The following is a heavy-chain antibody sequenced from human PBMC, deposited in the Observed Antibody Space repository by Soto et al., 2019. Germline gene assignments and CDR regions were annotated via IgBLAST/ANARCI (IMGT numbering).Heavy chain of an antibody. V-gene: IGHV1-18*01. CDR1: GYTFTSYG. J-gene: IGHJ5*02. D-gene: IGHD3-9*01. Sequence: GASVKVSCKASGYTFTSYGISWVRQAPGQGLEWMGWISAYNGNTNYAQKLQGRVTMTTDTSTSTAYMELRSLRSDDTAVYYCARHPIRYYDVLTGQIVYPEFNWVDPWGHGILVTVSS. CDR2: ISAYNGNT. CDR3: ARHPIRYYDVLTGQIVYPEFNWVDP.